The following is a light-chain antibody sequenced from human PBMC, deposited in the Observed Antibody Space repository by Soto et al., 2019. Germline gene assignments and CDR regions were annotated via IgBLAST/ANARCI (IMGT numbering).Light chain of an antibody. J-gene: IGKJ3*01. CDR2: GAS. V-gene: IGKV3-20*01. Sequence: ENVLTQSPGTLSLSPGERATLSCRASQSVSSSYLAWYQQKPGQAPRLLIYGASSRATGIPDRFSGSGSGTDFTLTISRLEPEDFAVYYCQQYGGSFRVFGPGTKVDIK. CDR3: QQYGGSFRV. CDR1: QSVSSSY.